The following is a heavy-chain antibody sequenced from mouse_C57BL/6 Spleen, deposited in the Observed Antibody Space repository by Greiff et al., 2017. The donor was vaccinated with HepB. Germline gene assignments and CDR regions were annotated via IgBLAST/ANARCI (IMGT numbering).Heavy chain of an antibody. Sequence: QVQLQQPGAELVKPGASVKMSCKASGYTFTSYWITWVKQRPGKGLEWIGDIYPGSGSTNYNEQFKSKATLTVDTSSSTAYMQLSSLTSEDSAVYYCARRGVYDYDGVDYWGQGTTLTVSS. D-gene: IGHD2-4*01. CDR2: IYPGSGST. V-gene: IGHV1-55*01. J-gene: IGHJ2*01. CDR1: GYTFTSYW. CDR3: ARRGVYDYDGVDY.